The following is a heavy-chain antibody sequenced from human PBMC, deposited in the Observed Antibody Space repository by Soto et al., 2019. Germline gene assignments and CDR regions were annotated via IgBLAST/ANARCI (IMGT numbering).Heavy chain of an antibody. CDR1: GYTFTSCG. CDR3: ARAYYDFWSGYYSFDY. D-gene: IGHD3-3*01. V-gene: IGHV1-18*04. CDR2: ISAYNGNT. Sequence: ASVKVSCKASGYTFTSCGISWVRQAPGQGLEWMGWISAYNGNTNYAQKLQGRVTMTTDTSTSTAYMELRSLRSDDTAVYYCARAYYDFWSGYYSFDYWGQGTLVTVSS. J-gene: IGHJ4*02.